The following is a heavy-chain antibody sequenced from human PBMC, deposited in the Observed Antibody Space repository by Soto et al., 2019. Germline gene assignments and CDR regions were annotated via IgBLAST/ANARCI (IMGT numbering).Heavy chain of an antibody. CDR2: VVPILGMA. D-gene: IGHD3-10*01. J-gene: IGHJ4*02. CDR3: ANNYGSGSTHFDY. CDR1: EGTFNSYT. Sequence: QVQLVQSGAEVKKPGSSVKVSCTASEGTFNSYTISWVRQAPGQGLEWMGRVVPILGMADFARKFQGRVMSTANKSTNTAYMVVSSVRSDDTSVDYCANNYGSGSTHFDYWGQGTLVTVSS. V-gene: IGHV1-69*02.